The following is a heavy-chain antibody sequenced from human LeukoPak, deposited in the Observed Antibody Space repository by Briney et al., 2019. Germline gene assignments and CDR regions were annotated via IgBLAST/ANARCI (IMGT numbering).Heavy chain of an antibody. V-gene: IGHV5-51*01. J-gene: IGHJ5*02. CDR3: ARLYYYDTSGYPHNWFDP. CDR1: GYTFTSYW. D-gene: IGHD3-22*01. CDR2: IYPGDSDT. Sequence: GESLKISCKGSGYTFTSYWIAWVRQMPGKGLEWMGIIYPGDSDTRYSPSFQGQGTISADKSITTAYLQWSSLRASDTAMYYCARLYYYDTSGYPHNWFDPWGQGTLVTVSS.